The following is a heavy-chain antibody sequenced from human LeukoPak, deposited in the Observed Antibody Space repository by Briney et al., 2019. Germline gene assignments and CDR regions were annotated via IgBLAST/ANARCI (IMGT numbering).Heavy chain of an antibody. D-gene: IGHD1-26*01. CDR1: GGSLSSYY. J-gene: IGHJ4*02. V-gene: IGHV4-59*08. Sequence: SETLSLTCTVSGGSLSSYYWSWIRQPPGKGPEWIGYIYYSGSTNYNPSLKSRVTISVDTSKNQFSLKLSSVTAADTAVYYCARIKWELPGGFDYWGQGTLVTVSS. CDR3: ARIKWELPGGFDY. CDR2: IYYSGST.